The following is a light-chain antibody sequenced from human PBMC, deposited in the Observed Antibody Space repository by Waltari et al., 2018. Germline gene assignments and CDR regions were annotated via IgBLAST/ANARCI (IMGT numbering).Light chain of an antibody. CDR3: QQYYDIKWT. CDR1: HSIGTY. V-gene: IGKV1-39*01. Sequence: IQMTQSPSSLSASVGDRITITCRSSHSIGTYLNWYQQKPKAAPKLLISAASSLQGGVPSRLIGGGSVTFFTLTITSLEPEDVAVYYCQQYYDIKWTFGQGTRVEL. J-gene: IGKJ1*01. CDR2: AAS.